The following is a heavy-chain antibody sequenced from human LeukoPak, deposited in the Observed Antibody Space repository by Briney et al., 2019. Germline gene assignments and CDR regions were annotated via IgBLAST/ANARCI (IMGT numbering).Heavy chain of an antibody. D-gene: IGHD6-13*01. V-gene: IGHV4-4*02. J-gene: IGHJ3*02. CDR2: IYHSRST. CDR3: ARDEVGSSWSPRTFDI. CDR1: GGSISSSNW. Sequence: SGTLSLTCAVSGGSISSSNWWSWVRQPPGRGLEWIGEIYHSRSTNYNPSLKSRVTISVDKSKNQFSLKLSSVTAADTAVYYCARDEVGSSWSPRTFDIWGQGTMVTVSS.